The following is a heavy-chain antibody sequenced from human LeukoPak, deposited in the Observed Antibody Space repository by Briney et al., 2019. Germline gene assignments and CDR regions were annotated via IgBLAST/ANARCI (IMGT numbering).Heavy chain of an antibody. CDR1: GFRVSDYY. CDR2: IRDSGEA. D-gene: IGHD3/OR15-3a*01. Sequence: GGSLRLSCAVSGFRVSDYYMSWGRQAPGKGLEWVGLIRDSGEAFYADFVRGRFAISRDESENTLYLQMTSLRVEDTAVYFCARDRAALQDWVEFDPWGQGTLVTVSS. J-gene: IGHJ5*02. V-gene: IGHV3-66*03. CDR3: ARDRAALQDWVEFDP.